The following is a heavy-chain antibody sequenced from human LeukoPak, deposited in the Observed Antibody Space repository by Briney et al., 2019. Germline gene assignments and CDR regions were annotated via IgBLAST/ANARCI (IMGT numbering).Heavy chain of an antibody. CDR1: GFTLSSYW. Sequence: GGSLRLSCAVAGFTLSSYWMHWVRQAPGKGLVWVSRIDSDGSTTDYADSVKGRFTISRDNANNTLYPQMNSLRAEDAGVYYCARGLTLLGYCSSTSCLMNYWGQGTLVTVSS. CDR2: IDSDGSTT. V-gene: IGHV3-74*01. J-gene: IGHJ4*02. CDR3: ARGLTLLGYCSSTSCLMNY. D-gene: IGHD2-2*01.